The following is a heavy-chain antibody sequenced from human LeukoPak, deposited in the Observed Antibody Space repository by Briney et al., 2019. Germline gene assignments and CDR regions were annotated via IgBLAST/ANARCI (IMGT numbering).Heavy chain of an antibody. V-gene: IGHV3-7*03. D-gene: IGHD5-12*01. CDR2: IKQGGSEK. CDR3: ADRYSGYEGGDY. J-gene: IGHJ4*02. Sequence: GGSLRLSCAASGFTFSACWMNWVRQAPGKGLEWVANIKQGGSEKHYVDSVKGRFTISRDNAKNSLYLQMNSLRAEDTAVYYCADRYSGYEGGDYWGQGTLVTVSS. CDR1: GFTFSACW.